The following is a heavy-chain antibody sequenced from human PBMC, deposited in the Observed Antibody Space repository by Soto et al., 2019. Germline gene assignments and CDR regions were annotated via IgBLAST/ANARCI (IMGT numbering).Heavy chain of an antibody. J-gene: IGHJ3*02. V-gene: IGHV1-24*01. D-gene: IGHD2-21*01. CDR1: GYTFTGYY. Sequence: ASVKVSCKASGYTFTGYYMHWVRQAPGQGLEWMGCFDPEDGETIYAQKFQGRVTMTEDTSTDTAYMELSSLRSEDTAVYYCATELSAYCGGDCYGAFDIWGQGTMVTVSS. CDR3: ATELSAYCGGDCYGAFDI. CDR2: FDPEDGET.